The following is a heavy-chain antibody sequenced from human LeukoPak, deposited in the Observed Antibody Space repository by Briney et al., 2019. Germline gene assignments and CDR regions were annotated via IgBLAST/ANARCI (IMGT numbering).Heavy chain of an antibody. CDR3: ASTGYSGYDQYYFDY. CDR1: GGSISSGGYY. J-gene: IGHJ4*02. D-gene: IGHD5-12*01. CDR2: IYYSGST. Sequence: PSETLSLTCTVSGGSISSGGYYWSWIRQHPGKGLEWIGYIYYSGSTYYNPSLRSRVTISVDTSKNQFPLKLSSVTAADTAVYYCASTGYSGYDQYYFDYWGQGTLVTVSS. V-gene: IGHV4-31*03.